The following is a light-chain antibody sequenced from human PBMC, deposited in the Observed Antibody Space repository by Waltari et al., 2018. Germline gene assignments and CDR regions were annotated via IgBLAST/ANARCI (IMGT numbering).Light chain of an antibody. CDR2: EVS. Sequence: QSALTQPASVSGSPGQSITISCIGTSNDVGGYNYVSWYQQHPGKAPKLMIYEVSKRPSGVSNRFSASRSGTTASLTISGLQADDEADYYCSSYTSASTLVFGTGTKVTVL. J-gene: IGLJ1*01. V-gene: IGLV2-14*01. CDR3: SSYTSASTLV. CDR1: SNDVGGYNY.